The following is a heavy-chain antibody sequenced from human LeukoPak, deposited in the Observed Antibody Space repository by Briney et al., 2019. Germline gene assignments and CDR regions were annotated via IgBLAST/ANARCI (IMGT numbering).Heavy chain of an antibody. CDR3: AKDASHYDSSGYYSS. V-gene: IGHV3-66*01. D-gene: IGHD3-22*01. CDR2: IYSGGST. J-gene: IGHJ5*02. Sequence: GGSLRLSCAASEFSVGSNYMTWVRQAPGKGLEWVSLIYSGGSTYYADSVKGRFTISRDNSKNTLYLQMNSLRAEDTAVYYCAKDASHYDSSGYYSSWGQGTLVTVSS. CDR1: EFSVGSNY.